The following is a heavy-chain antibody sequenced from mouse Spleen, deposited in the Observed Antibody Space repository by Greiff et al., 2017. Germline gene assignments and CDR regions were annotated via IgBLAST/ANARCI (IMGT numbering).Heavy chain of an antibody. CDR2: IYWDDDK. CDR3: ARREDYRYEGAMDY. Sequence: QVTLKESGPGILQSSQTLSLTCSFSGFSLSTSGMGVSWIRQPSGKGLEWLAHIYWDDDKRYNPSLKSRLTISKDTSRNQVFLKITSVDTADTATYYCARREDYRYEGAMDYWGQGTSVTVSS. CDR1: GFSLSTSGMG. D-gene: IGHD2-14*01. V-gene: IGHV8-12*01. J-gene: IGHJ4*01.